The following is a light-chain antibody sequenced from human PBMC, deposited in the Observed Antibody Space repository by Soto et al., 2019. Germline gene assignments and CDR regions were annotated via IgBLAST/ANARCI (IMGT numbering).Light chain of an antibody. CDR2: DVS. Sequence: QSVLTQPASVSASPGQSIAISCTGTSSDVGGYNYVSWYQQHPGKAPKLMIYDVSNRPSGGSNRFSGSKSGNTASLTISGLQAEDEADYYCSSYTSSTTYVFGTGTKVT. V-gene: IGLV2-14*01. CDR3: SSYTSSTTYV. J-gene: IGLJ1*01. CDR1: SSDVGGYNY.